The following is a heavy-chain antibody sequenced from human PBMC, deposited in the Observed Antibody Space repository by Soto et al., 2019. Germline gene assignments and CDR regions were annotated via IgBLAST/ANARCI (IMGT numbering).Heavy chain of an antibody. CDR1: GGSISSCGYY. V-gene: IGHV4-31*03. CDR3: ARGGRYCSGGSCYPRGPFDY. Sequence: LSXTCTVSGGSISSCGYYWSWIRQHPGKGLEWIGYIYYSGSTYYNPSLKSRVTISVDTSKNQFSLKLSSVTAADTAVYYCARGGRYCSGGSCYPRGPFDYWGQGTLVTVSS. CDR2: IYYSGST. J-gene: IGHJ4*02. D-gene: IGHD2-15*01.